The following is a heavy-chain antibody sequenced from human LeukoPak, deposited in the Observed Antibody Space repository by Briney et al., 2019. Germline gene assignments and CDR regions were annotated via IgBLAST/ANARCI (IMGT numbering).Heavy chain of an antibody. CDR2: IYYSGST. V-gene: IGHV4-39*07. J-gene: IGHJ4*02. CDR3: ARGSVPALTIDY. CDR1: GGSISSSSYY. D-gene: IGHD2-2*01. Sequence: SETLSLTCTVSGGSISSSSYYWGWIRQPPGKGLEWIGSIYYSGSTYYNPSLKSRVTISVDTSKNQFSLKLSSVTAADTAVYYCARGSVPALTIDYWGQGTLVTVSS.